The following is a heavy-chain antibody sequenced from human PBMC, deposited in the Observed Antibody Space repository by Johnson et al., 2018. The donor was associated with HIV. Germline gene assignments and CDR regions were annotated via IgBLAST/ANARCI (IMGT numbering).Heavy chain of an antibody. Sequence: VQLVESGGGVVQPGRSLRLSCAASGFTSDDYGMSWVRQAPGKGLEWVSGINWNGGSTGYADSVKGRFTISRDNAKNSLYLQMNSLRAEDTALYYCASQQWELGSHDAFDIWGQGTMVTVSS. D-gene: IGHD1-26*01. J-gene: IGHJ3*02. CDR2: INWNGGST. CDR1: GFTSDDYG. CDR3: ASQQWELGSHDAFDI. V-gene: IGHV3-20*04.